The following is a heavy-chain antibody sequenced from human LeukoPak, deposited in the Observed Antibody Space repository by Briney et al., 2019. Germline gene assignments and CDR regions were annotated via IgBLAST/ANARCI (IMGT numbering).Heavy chain of an antibody. CDR2: IRATDPST. CDR1: GFTFNDFA. Sequence: PGGSLRLSCTASGFTFNDFAMTWVRQAPGKGLEWVSTIRATDPSTYYADSVKGRFTISRDNSKNSVHLQMNSLRDDDTAIYFCAKGGYTSPYDYWGQGTLVTVSS. CDR3: AKGGYTSPYDY. J-gene: IGHJ4*02. D-gene: IGHD2-2*02. V-gene: IGHV3-23*01.